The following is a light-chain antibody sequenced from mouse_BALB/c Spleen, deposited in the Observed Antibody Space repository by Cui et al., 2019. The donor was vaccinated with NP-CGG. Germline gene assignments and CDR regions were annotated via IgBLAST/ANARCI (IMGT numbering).Light chain of an antibody. CDR1: TGAVTTSNY. CDR2: GTN. Sequence: QAVVPQESALTTSPGQSVTLICRSTTGAVTTSNYANWVQEKPDHLFTGLIGGTNNRAPGVPARFSGALIGDKAALTITGAQTEDEAIYFRALWYSNHWVFGGGTKLTVL. V-gene: IGLV1*01. CDR3: ALWYSNHWV. J-gene: IGLJ1*01.